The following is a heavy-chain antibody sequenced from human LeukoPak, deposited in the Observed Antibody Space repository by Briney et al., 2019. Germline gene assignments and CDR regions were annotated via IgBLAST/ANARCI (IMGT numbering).Heavy chain of an antibody. V-gene: IGHV3-48*01. Sequence: QPGGSLRLSCAASGFTLSSYSMNWVRQAPGKGLEWVSYISGGSSTIYNADSVKGRSTISRDNAKNLLHLLMDTLRAEDTAVYYCARVGSNQWLDYWGQGTLVTVSS. CDR2: ISGGSSTI. D-gene: IGHD6-19*01. CDR1: GFTLSSYS. CDR3: ARVGSNQWLDY. J-gene: IGHJ4*02.